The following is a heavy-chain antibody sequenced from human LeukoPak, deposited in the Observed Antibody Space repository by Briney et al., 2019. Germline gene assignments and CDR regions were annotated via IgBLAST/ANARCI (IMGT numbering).Heavy chain of an antibody. V-gene: IGHV3-30*01. CDR2: VSSDGQSD. CDR3: ARSTYYYGSGTFYSVDPFDS. D-gene: IGHD3-10*01. J-gene: IGHJ4*02. CDR1: GFTFRAYA. Sequence: GGSLRLSCVASGFTFRAYALHWVRQAPGQGLDWVAVVSSDGQSDFYSDSVRGRFTISRHNTRDTLYLQMDGLRAADTGLYFCARSTYYYGSGTFYSVDPFDSWGQGTLVTVSS.